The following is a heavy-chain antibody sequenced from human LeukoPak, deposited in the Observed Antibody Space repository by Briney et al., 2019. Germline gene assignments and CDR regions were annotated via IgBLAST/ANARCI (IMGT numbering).Heavy chain of an antibody. J-gene: IGHJ4*02. V-gene: IGHV3-9*01. CDR1: GFTFDDYA. CDR3: AKDAAGTGYSYLDY. CDR2: ISWNSGSI. Sequence: PGGSLRLSCAASGFTFDDYAMHWVRQAPGKGLEGVSGISWNSGSIGYADSVKGRFTISRDNAKNSLYLQMNSLRAEDTALYYCAKDAAGTGYSYLDYWGQGTLVTVSS. D-gene: IGHD6-13*01.